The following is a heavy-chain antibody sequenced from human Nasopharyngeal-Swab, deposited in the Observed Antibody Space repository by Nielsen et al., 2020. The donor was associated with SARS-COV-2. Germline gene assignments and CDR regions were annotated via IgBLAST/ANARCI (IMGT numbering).Heavy chain of an antibody. D-gene: IGHD1-26*01. Sequence: RQAPGKGLEWIGEINHSGSTNHNPSLKSRVTISVDTSKNQFSLKLSSVTAADTAVYYCARGSGGSYSRYYYYGMDVWGQGTTVTVSS. V-gene: IGHV4-34*01. CDR2: INHSGST. J-gene: IGHJ6*02. CDR3: ARGSGGSYSRYYYYGMDV.